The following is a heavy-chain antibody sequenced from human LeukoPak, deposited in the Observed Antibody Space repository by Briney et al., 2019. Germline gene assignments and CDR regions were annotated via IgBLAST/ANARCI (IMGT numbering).Heavy chain of an antibody. CDR3: ARDGESGWYTFDN. Sequence: GRSLRLSCAASGFTFSSYAMHWVRQTPGKGLEWVAVISYDGSNKYYADSVKGRFTISRDNSKNTLYLQMNSLRAEDTAVYYCARDGESGWYTFDNWGQGTLVTVSS. CDR2: ISYDGSNK. J-gene: IGHJ4*02. V-gene: IGHV3-30*04. CDR1: GFTFSSYA. D-gene: IGHD6-19*01.